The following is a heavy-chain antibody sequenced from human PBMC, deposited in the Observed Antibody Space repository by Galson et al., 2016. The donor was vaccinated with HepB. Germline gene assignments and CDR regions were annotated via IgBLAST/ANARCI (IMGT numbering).Heavy chain of an antibody. CDR3: ARSGQREGSGGYNTGYALDP. CDR2: FSSTTRTI. CDR1: GFTFSSYS. V-gene: IGHV3-48*02. D-gene: IGHD3-9*01. Sequence: SLRLSCAASGFTFSSYSMNWVRQAPGQGLEWMSYFSSTTRTIYYAHSVKGRFTISRDNAKNSLYLQMNSLRDEDTAVYYCARSGQREGSGGYNTGYALDPWGQGTQVTVSS. J-gene: IGHJ5*02.